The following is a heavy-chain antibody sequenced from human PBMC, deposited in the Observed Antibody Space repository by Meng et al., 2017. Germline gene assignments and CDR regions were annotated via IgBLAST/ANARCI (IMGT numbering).Heavy chain of an antibody. CDR1: GYAFNDYF. CDR2: INPNSGNT. J-gene: IGHJ4*02. CDR3: ARDLNYLRLDFYLES. Sequence: ASVKVSCKASGYAFNDYFLHWVRQAPGRGLEWMGRINPNSGNTGYAQKFHGRVSMTRDKFTSTIYMELSRLTTDDTAVYYCARDLNYLRLDFYLESWGQGTLVTVSS. V-gene: IGHV1-2*06. D-gene: IGHD1-7*01.